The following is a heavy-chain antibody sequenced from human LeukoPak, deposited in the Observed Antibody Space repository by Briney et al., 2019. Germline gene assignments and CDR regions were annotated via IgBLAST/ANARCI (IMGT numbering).Heavy chain of an antibody. CDR3: ARSADLQYGMDV. D-gene: IGHD4-11*01. Sequence: GGSLRLSCAASGFTFSSYAMHWVRQAPGKGLEWVAVISYDGSNKYYADSVKGRFTISRDNSKNTLYLQMNSLRAEDTAVYYCARSADLQYGMDVWGQGTTVTVSS. J-gene: IGHJ6*02. CDR2: ISYDGSNK. V-gene: IGHV3-30-3*01. CDR1: GFTFSSYA.